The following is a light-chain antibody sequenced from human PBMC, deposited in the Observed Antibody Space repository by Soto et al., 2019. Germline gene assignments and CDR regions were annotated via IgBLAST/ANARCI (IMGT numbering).Light chain of an antibody. CDR3: QQYGSSPPYT. CDR2: GAS. V-gene: IGKV3-20*01. Sequence: EIVLTQSPGTLSLSPGERATLSCRASQSVSSSYLAWYQQKPGQAPRLLIYGASSRATGIPDRLSGSESGTDFTLTISRLEPEDFAVYYCQQYGSSPPYTFGQGTKLEIK. J-gene: IGKJ2*01. CDR1: QSVSSSY.